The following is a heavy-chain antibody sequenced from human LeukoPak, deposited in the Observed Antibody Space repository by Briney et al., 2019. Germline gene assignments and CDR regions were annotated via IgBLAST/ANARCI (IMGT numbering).Heavy chain of an antibody. D-gene: IGHD3-22*01. Sequence: GGSLRLSCAASGFTFRSYAMHWVRQAPGKGLEWVAVISYDGSNKKYADSVKGRFTISRGNSKNTLYLQMNSLRAEDTAVYYYARGSPHHYDSRGIKFDFWGQGILVSVSS. CDR1: GFTFRSYA. J-gene: IGHJ4*02. CDR2: ISYDGSNK. V-gene: IGHV3-30*04. CDR3: ARGSPHHYDSRGIKFDF.